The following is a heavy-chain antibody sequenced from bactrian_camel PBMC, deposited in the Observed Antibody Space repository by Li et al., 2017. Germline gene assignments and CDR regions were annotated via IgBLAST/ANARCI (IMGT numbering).Heavy chain of an antibody. CDR3: AAEFGGGTWYVCLKRSAFSY. CDR1: GYGPGSRYC. D-gene: IGHD1*01. CDR2: INSDGNA. Sequence: EVQLVESGGNSVQAGGSLTLSCTASGYGPGSRYCMYWFRQAPGKEREAVASINSDGNAEYGDSVLGRFTISKDNAQNTLYLQMNSLKPEDTAMYFCAAEFGGGTWYVCLKRSAFSYRGQGTQVTVS. J-gene: IGHJ6*01. V-gene: IGHV3S67*01.